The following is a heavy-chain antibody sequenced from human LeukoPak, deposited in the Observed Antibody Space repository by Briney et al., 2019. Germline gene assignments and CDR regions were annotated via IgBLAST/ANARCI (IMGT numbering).Heavy chain of an antibody. CDR2: INHSGST. J-gene: IGHJ4*02. D-gene: IGHD1-14*01. CDR1: GGSFSGYY. Sequence: SETLSLTCAVYGGSFSGYYWSWIRQPPGKGLEWIGEINHSGSTNYNPSLKSRVTISVDTSKNQFSLKLSSVTAADTAVYYCARLLGSSTVADYWGQGILVTVSS. CDR3: ARLLGSSTVADY. V-gene: IGHV4-34*01.